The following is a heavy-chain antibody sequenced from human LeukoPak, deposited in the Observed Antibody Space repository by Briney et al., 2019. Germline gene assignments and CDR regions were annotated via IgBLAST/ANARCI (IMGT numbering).Heavy chain of an antibody. CDR1: GFTSGDYA. CDR3: TSSYYYGSGSSGETDY. D-gene: IGHD3-10*01. CDR2: IRSKAYGGTT. Sequence: GGSLRLSCTASGFTSGDYAMSWVRQAPGKGLEWVGFIRSKAYGGTTEYAASVKGRFTISRDDSKSIAYLQTNSLKTEDTAVYYCTSSYYYGSGSSGETDYWGQGTLVTVSS. V-gene: IGHV3-49*04. J-gene: IGHJ4*02.